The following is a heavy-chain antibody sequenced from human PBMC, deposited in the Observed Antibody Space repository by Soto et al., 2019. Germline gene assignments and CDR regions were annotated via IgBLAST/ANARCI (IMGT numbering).Heavy chain of an antibody. J-gene: IGHJ4*02. V-gene: IGHV1-69*04. Sequence: ASVKVSCKASGGTFSSYTISWVRQAPGQGLEWMGRIIPILGIANYAPKFQGRVTITADKSTSTAYMELSSLRSEDTAVYYCAREGLGYCSGGSCYSGYYFDYWGQGTLVTVSS. CDR3: AREGLGYCSGGSCYSGYYFDY. CDR2: IIPILGIA. D-gene: IGHD2-15*01. CDR1: GGTFSSYT.